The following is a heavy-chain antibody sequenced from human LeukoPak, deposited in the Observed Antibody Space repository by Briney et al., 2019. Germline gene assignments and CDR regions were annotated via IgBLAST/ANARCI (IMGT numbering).Heavy chain of an antibody. J-gene: IGHJ4*02. Sequence: GGSLRLSCAASGFTFSSYGMHWVRQAPGKGLEWVAFIRYDGSNKYYADSVKGRFTISRDNSKNTLYLQMNSLRAEDTAVYYCAKEGNIFGVVMVNLYYFDYWGQGTLVTVSS. CDR1: GFTFSSYG. D-gene: IGHD3-3*01. V-gene: IGHV3-30*02. CDR2: IRYDGSNK. CDR3: AKEGNIFGVVMVNLYYFDY.